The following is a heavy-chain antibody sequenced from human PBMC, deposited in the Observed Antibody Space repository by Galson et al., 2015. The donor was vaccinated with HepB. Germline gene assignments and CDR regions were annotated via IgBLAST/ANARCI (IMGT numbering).Heavy chain of an antibody. CDR2: INPNSGGT. CDR1: GYTFTGYY. J-gene: IGHJ4*02. CDR3: ARDAEHITMIVVATIDY. V-gene: IGHV1-2*02. D-gene: IGHD3-22*01. Sequence: SVKVSCKASGYTFTGYYMHWVRQAPGQGLEWMGWINPNSGGTNYAQKFQGRVTMTRDTSISTAYMELRRLRSDDTAVYYCARDAEHITMIVVATIDYWGQGTLVTVSS.